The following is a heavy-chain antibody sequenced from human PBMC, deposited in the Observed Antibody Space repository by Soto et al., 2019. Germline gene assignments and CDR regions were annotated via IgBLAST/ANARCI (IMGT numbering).Heavy chain of an antibody. CDR2: IIPIFGTA. CDR3: ARAGRWQQLVRLGYTDV. D-gene: IGHD6-13*01. J-gene: IGHJ6*02. V-gene: IGHV1-69*13. Sequence: SVKVSCKASGGTFSSYAISWVRQAPGQGLEWMGGIIPIFGTANYAQKFQGRVTITADESTSTAYMELSSLRSEDTAVYYCARAGRWQQLVRLGYTDVWGPGTKVTVS. CDR1: GGTFSSYA.